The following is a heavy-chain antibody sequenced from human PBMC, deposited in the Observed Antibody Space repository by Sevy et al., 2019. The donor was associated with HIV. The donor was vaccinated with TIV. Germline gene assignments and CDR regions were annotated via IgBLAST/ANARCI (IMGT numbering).Heavy chain of an antibody. V-gene: IGHV4-38-2*02. Sequence: SETLSLTCTVSGFSISSDYYWGWIRQPPGKGLEWIGSISDGGSTYYNPSFKSRVTISIDTSKNQFSLKLSSVTAGDTAVYSCVRDYYGSGSYYEFVYWGQGTLVTVSS. CDR1: GFSISSDYY. CDR2: ISDGGST. D-gene: IGHD3-10*01. J-gene: IGHJ4*02. CDR3: VRDYYGSGSYYEFVY.